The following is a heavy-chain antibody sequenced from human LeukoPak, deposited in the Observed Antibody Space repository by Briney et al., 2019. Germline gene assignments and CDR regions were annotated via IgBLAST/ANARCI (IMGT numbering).Heavy chain of an antibody. Sequence: PSETLSLTCTVSGGSISSSSYFWGWIRQPPGKGLEWLGIIYYSGTTYYNPSLKSRVTISVDTSKNQFSLKLSSVTAADTAVYYCARRGLYGSSPFDPCGQGTLVTVSS. CDR2: IYYSGTT. J-gene: IGHJ5*02. CDR1: GGSISSSSYF. CDR3: ARRGLYGSSPFDP. D-gene: IGHD2-2*01. V-gene: IGHV4-39*01.